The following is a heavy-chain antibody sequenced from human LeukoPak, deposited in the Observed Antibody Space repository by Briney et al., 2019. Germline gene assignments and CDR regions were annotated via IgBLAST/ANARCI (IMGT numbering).Heavy chain of an antibody. J-gene: IGHJ4*02. CDR2: INPNSGGT. CDR3: ARCGYCGGDCCANDY. D-gene: IGHD2-21*01. V-gene: IGHV1-2*02. Sequence: ASVKVSCKASGYAFTVYSLHWVRQAPGQGLEWMGWINPNSGGTNYAQKFQGRVTMTGDTSINTAFMDLSGLRSDDTAVYFCARCGYCGGDCCANDYWGQGTLVSVSS. CDR1: GYAFTVYS.